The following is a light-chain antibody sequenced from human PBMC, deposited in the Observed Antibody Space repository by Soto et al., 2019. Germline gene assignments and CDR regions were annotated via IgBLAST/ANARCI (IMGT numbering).Light chain of an antibody. CDR3: QQYDDLPIT. CDR1: QDIKNY. CDR2: DAS. J-gene: IGKJ1*01. Sequence: DIQMTQSPSSLSASVGDRVTITCQASQDIKNYLNWYQQKPGKAPKLLIYDASNLETGVPSRFRGSGSGTEFSFNITSLQPEDVATYYCQQYDDLPITFGQGTKVDIK. V-gene: IGKV1-33*01.